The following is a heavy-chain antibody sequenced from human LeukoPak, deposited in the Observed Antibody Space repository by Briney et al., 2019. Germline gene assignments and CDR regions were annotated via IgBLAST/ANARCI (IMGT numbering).Heavy chain of an antibody. Sequence: GGSLRLSCAASGFTFSSYWMSWVRQAPGKGLEWVANIKQDGSEKYYVDSVKGRFTISRDNAKNSLYLQMNSLRAEDTAVYYCTGNYYGSGSYADFDYWGQGTLVTVSS. CDR2: IKQDGSEK. V-gene: IGHV3-7*03. CDR1: GFTFSSYW. D-gene: IGHD3-10*01. J-gene: IGHJ4*02. CDR3: TGNYYGSGSYADFDY.